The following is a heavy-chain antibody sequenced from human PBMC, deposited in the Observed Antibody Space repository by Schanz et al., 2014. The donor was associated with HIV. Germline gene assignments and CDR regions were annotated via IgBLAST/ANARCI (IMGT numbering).Heavy chain of an antibody. V-gene: IGHV3-9*01. CDR2: INWRSDSK. D-gene: IGHD5-18*01. J-gene: IGHJ6*02. CDR1: GFTFSSYA. CDR3: AKDRGVVSGMVTNYYYGMDV. Sequence: EAQLLESGGGLVQPGGSLRLSCAASGFTFSSYAMSWVRQAPGKGLEWVSGINWRSDSKGYADSVKGRFTISRDNAKNSLYLQMNSLRAEDTALYYCAKDRGVVSGMVTNYYYGMDVWGQGTTVTVSS.